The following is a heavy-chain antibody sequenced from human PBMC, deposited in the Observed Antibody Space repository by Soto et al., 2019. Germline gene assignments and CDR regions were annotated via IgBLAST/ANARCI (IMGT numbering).Heavy chain of an antibody. CDR1: GFTFSSYS. CDR2: ISSSSSTI. V-gene: IGHV3-48*01. D-gene: IGHD2-15*01. CDR3: ARSCRGGGSCYYGWFDP. Sequence: GGSLRLSCAASGFTFSSYSMNWVRQAPGKGLEWVSYISSSSSTIYSDSVKGRFTISRDNAKNSLYLQMNSLRAEDTAVYYCARSCRGGGSCYYGWFDPWGQGTLVTVSS. J-gene: IGHJ5*02.